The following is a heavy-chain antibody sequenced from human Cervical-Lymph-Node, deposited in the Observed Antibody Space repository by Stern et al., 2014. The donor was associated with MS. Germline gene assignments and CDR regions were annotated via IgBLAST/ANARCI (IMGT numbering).Heavy chain of an antibody. Sequence: QPVQSGAEAKKPGTSAKASCKDSGYTFTSYAISSGRQATGQGTEWTGWISAYNGNTNYAQKLQGRVTMTTDTSTSTAYMKLRSLRSDDTAVYYCARGLLGSENAFDIWGQGTMVTVSS. CDR1: GYTFTSYA. CDR3: ARGLLGSENAFDI. D-gene: IGHD2-15*01. CDR2: ISAYNGNT. J-gene: IGHJ3*02. V-gene: IGHV1-18*01.